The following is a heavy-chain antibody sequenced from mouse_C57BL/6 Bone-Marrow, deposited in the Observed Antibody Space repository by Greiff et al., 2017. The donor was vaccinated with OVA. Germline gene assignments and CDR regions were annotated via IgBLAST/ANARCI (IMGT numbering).Heavy chain of an antibody. Sequence: QVQLKQPGAELVKPGASVKMSCKASGYTFTSYWITWVKQRPGQGLEWIGDIYPGSGSTNYNEKFKSKATLTVDTSSSTAYMQLSSLTSEDSAVYYCARRGYYSNLWYFDVWGTGTTVTVSS. CDR1: GYTFTSYW. J-gene: IGHJ1*03. D-gene: IGHD2-5*01. CDR2: IYPGSGST. CDR3: ARRGYYSNLWYFDV. V-gene: IGHV1-55*01.